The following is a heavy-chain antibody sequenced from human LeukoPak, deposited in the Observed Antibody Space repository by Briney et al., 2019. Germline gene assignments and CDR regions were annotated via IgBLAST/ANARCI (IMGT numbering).Heavy chain of an antibody. D-gene: IGHD5-24*01. CDR1: VFTLRNYW. Sequence: PGGSLRLSCAASVFTLRNYWIQGVRQAPGKGLVWVSHSNSDGSSTNYADSVKGRFTISRDNAKNTLYLQMNNLRAEDTAVYYCARAIYDAFGIWGQGTMVTVSS. J-gene: IGHJ3*02. CDR2: SNSDGSST. CDR3: ARAIYDAFGI. V-gene: IGHV3-74*01.